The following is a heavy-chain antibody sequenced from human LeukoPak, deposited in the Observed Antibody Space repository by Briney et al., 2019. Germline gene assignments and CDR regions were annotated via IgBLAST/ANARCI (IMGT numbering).Heavy chain of an antibody. Sequence: GGSLRLSCAASGFTFSSYAMHWVRQAPGKGLEWVAVISYDGSNKYYADSVKGRFTISRDNSKNTLYLQVNSLSAEDSAVYYCANDVVVYSSSWFQGYWGQGTLVTVSS. J-gene: IGHJ4*02. V-gene: IGHV3-30-3*02. CDR2: ISYDGSNK. D-gene: IGHD6-13*01. CDR3: ANDVVVYSSSWFQGY. CDR1: GFTFSSYA.